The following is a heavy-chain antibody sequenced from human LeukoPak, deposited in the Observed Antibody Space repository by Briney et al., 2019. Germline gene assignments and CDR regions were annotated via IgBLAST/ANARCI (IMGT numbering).Heavy chain of an antibody. Sequence: GGSLRLSCAASGFTVTNNHMNWVRQAPGRGLEWVSVVYSRGNTYYADSVKGRFTISRDNSKNTLYLQMNSLRVEDTAVYFCASDSGYDRGVFDYWGQGAPVTVSS. CDR1: GFTVTNNH. V-gene: IGHV3-53*01. CDR2: VYSRGNT. D-gene: IGHD5-12*01. CDR3: ASDSGYDRGVFDY. J-gene: IGHJ4*02.